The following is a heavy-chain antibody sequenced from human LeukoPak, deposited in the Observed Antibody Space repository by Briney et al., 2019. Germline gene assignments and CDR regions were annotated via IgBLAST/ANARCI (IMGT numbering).Heavy chain of an antibody. J-gene: IGHJ4*02. D-gene: IGHD3-10*01. CDR3: AKAYYYGSGSFDY. CDR1: GFTFSSYG. CDR2: ISYDGSNK. Sequence: GRSLRLSCAASGFTFSSYGMHWVRQAPGKGLEWVAVISYDGSNKYYADSVKGRFTISRDNSKNTLYLQMNSLRAEDTAVYYCAKAYYYGSGSFDYWGQGTLVTVSS. V-gene: IGHV3-30*18.